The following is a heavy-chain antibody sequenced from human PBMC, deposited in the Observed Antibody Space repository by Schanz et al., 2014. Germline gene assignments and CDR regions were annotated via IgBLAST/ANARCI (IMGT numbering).Heavy chain of an antibody. V-gene: IGHV1-46*03. Sequence: QVQLVQSGAEVKKPGASVKVSCKASGYTFTTYYMHWVRQAPGQGLEWMGIINPSSGTTRIAQNFQGRLTVTRDTSTSTVTIDLSIQRSENTAGYYCARGRFFDSTSFDSWGQGTLVIVSS. CDR2: INPSSGTT. D-gene: IGHD2-2*01. J-gene: IGHJ4*02. CDR3: ARGRFFDSTSFDS. CDR1: GYTFTTYY.